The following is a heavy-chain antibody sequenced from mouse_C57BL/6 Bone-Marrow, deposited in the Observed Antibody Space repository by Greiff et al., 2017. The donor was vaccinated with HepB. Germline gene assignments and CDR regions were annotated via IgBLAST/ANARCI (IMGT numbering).Heavy chain of an antibody. V-gene: IGHV1-4*01. D-gene: IGHD1-1*01. J-gene: IGHJ1*03. Sequence: VQLQQSGAELARPGASVKMSCKASGYTFTSYSMHWVKQRPGQGLEWIGYINPSSGYTKYNQKFKDKATLTADKSSSTAYMQLSSLTSEDSAVYYCAALNTTVVGGGYFDGWGTGTTVTVAS. CDR3: AALNTTVVGGGYFDG. CDR1: GYTFTSYS. CDR2: INPSSGYT.